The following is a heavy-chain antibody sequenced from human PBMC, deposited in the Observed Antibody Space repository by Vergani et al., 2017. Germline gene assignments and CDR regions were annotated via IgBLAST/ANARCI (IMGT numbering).Heavy chain of an antibody. Sequence: QVQLVQSGAEVKKPGASVKVSCKAFGYTFTSYDINWVRQATGQGLEWMGWMNPNSGNTGYAQKFQGRVTMTRNTSISTAYMELSSLRSEDTAVYYWARVPVYSSSLPYYFDYWGQGTLVTVSS. D-gene: IGHD6-13*01. V-gene: IGHV1-8*01. J-gene: IGHJ4*02. CDR2: MNPNSGNT. CDR3: ARVPVYSSSLPYYFDY. CDR1: GYTFTSYD.